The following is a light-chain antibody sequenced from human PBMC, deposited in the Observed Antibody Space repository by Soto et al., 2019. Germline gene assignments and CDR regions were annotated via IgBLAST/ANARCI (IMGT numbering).Light chain of an antibody. CDR2: WAS. CDR1: QSILHSSKKKYY. V-gene: IGKV4-1*01. CDR3: QQYYATPYT. J-gene: IGKJ2*01. Sequence: DIVMTQSPDSLAVSLGERATINCKSSQSILHSSKKKYYLAWYQQKPGQPPNLLIYWASTRESGVPDRFSGSGSGTDFTLTISSLQAEDVAVYYCQQYYATPYTFGQGTKLDIK.